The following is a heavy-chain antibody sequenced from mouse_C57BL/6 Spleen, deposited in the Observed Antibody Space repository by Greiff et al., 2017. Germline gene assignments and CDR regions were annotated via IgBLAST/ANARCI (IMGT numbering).Heavy chain of an antibody. CDR2: FYPGSGST. CDR1: GYTFTEYS. D-gene: IGHD2-3*01. CDR3: ARHEDYDGYYVCAY. V-gene: IGHV1-62-2*01. Sequence: VQLQQPGAELVKPGASVKLSCKASGYTFTEYSIHWVKQRPGQGLEWIGWFYPGSGSTKYNEKFKDKATLTADKSSSTVYMELSRLTSEDSAVXFCARHEDYDGYYVCAYWGQGTLVTVSA. J-gene: IGHJ3*01.